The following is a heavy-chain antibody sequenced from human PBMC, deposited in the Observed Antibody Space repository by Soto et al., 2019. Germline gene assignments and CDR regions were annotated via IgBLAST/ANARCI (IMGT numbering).Heavy chain of an antibody. CDR3: ARQQWLVHGDY. CDR1: VYTFTSYA. D-gene: IGHD6-19*01. Sequence: ASVKVSCKASVYTFTSYAMHWVRQAPGQRLEWMGWINAGNGNTKYSQKFQGRVTITRDTSASTAYMELSSLRSEDTAVYYCARQQWLVHGDYWGQGTLVTVSS. J-gene: IGHJ4*02. V-gene: IGHV1-3*01. CDR2: INAGNGNT.